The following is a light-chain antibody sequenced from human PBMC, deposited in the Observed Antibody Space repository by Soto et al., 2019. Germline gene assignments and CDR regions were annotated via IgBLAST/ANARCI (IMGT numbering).Light chain of an antibody. V-gene: IGLV1-44*01. CDR1: SSNIGSTT. CDR2: NNN. Sequence: QSVLTQPPSASGTPGQRVTIACSGSSSNIGSTTVKWYQQLPGTAPKLLIYNNNQRPSGVPDRFSGSKSGTSASLAISGLQSEDEAGYYCAAWDDSLNGVVFGGGTKVTVL. CDR3: AAWDDSLNGVV. J-gene: IGLJ3*02.